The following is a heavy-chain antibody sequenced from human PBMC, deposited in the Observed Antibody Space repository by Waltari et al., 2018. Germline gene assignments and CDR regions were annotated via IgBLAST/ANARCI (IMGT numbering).Heavy chain of an antibody. CDR2: IYYSGST. V-gene: IGHV4-31*03. CDR3: ARGVVVNAFDI. J-gene: IGHJ3*02. CDR1: GGSIRSGGYY. D-gene: IGHD2-2*01. Sequence: QVQLQESGPGLVQPSQTLSLTCTLSGGSIRSGGYYWSWIRQPPGKGLEWIGYIYYSGSTYYNPCLKSRVTISVDTSKNQFSLKLSSVTAADTAVYYCARGVVVNAFDIWGQGTMVTVSS.